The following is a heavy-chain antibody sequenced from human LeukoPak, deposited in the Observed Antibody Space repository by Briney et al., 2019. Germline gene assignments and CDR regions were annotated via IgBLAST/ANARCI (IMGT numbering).Heavy chain of an antibody. V-gene: IGHV3-30*04. Sequence: GGSLRLSCAASGFTFSSYAMHWVRQAPGKGLEWVAVISYDGSNKYYADSVKGRFTISRDNSKNTLYLQMNSLRAEDTAVYYCARWSNIVATLAFDYWGQGTLVTVSS. CDR2: ISYDGSNK. CDR1: GFTFSSYA. D-gene: IGHD5-12*01. CDR3: ARWSNIVATLAFDY. J-gene: IGHJ4*02.